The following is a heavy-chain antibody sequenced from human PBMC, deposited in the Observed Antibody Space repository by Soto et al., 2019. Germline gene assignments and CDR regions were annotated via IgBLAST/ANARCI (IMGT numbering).Heavy chain of an antibody. D-gene: IGHD5-12*01. CDR3: ARVNSGYDYAFDI. CDR1: GYTFTGYY. J-gene: IGHJ3*02. V-gene: IGHV1-2*04. CDR2: INPNSGGT. Sequence: GASVKVSCKASGYTFTGYYMRWVRQAPGQGLEWMGWINPNSGGTNYAQKFQGWVTMTRDTSISTAYMELSRLRSDDTAVYYCARVNSGYDYAFDIWGQGTMVTVSS.